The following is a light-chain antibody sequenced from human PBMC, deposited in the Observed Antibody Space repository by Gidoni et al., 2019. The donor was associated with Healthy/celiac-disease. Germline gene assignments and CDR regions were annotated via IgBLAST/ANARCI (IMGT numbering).Light chain of an antibody. CDR3: NSRDSSGNWV. CDR1: SLSSYY. Sequence: SSELTQVPAVSVALGQTVRITCQGDSLSSYYASWYQQKPGQAPVLVIYGKNNRPSGILDRFSGSSSGNTASLTITGAQAEDEADYYCNSRDSSGNWVFGGGTKLTVL. J-gene: IGLJ3*02. CDR2: GKN. V-gene: IGLV3-19*01.